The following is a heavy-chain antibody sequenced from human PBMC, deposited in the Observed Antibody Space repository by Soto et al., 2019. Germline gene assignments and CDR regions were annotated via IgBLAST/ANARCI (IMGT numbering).Heavy chain of an antibody. CDR1: GYTFTGYY. Sequence: ASVKVSCKASGYTFTGYYMHWVRQAPGQGLEWMGWINPNSGGTNYAQKFQGRVTMTRDTSISTAYMELSRLRSDDTAVYYCARERGYNWNDGFLDYWGQGTMVTVSS. CDR2: INPNSGGT. CDR3: ARERGYNWNDGFLDY. J-gene: IGHJ4*02. D-gene: IGHD1-20*01. V-gene: IGHV1-2*02.